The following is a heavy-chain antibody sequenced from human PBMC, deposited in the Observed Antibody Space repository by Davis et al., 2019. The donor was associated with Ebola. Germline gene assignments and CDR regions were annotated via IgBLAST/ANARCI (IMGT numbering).Heavy chain of an antibody. D-gene: IGHD6-19*01. CDR1: GFTFSNYE. J-gene: IGHJ4*02. CDR2: ISTSGSTR. CDR3: ARDIAVAGTIGFDY. V-gene: IGHV3-48*03. Sequence: GESLKISCAASGFTFSNYEMNWVRQAPGKGLEWVSYISTSGSTRYYADSVKGRFTISRDNSKNTLYLQMNSLRPEDTAVYYCARDIAVAGTIGFDYWGQGTLVTVSS.